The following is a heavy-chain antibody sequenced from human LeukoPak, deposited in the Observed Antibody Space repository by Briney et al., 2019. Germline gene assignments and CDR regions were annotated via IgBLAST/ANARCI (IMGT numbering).Heavy chain of an antibody. V-gene: IGHV3-30*18. Sequence: GGSLRLSCAASGFTFSSYWMTWVRQAPGKGLEWVALISYNGRRKEYAESVKGRFTIDRDNSKSTVFLQMNSLRPDDTAVYSCAKDVATGDSRLLWFGGSVNSWDQGTLVTVSS. CDR1: GFTFSSYW. D-gene: IGHD3-10*01. CDR2: ISYNGRRK. J-gene: IGHJ4*02. CDR3: AKDVATGDSRLLWFGGSVNS.